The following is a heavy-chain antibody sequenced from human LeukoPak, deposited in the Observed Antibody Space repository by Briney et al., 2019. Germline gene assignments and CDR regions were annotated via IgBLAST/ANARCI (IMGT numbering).Heavy chain of an antibody. CDR2: IFYTGST. J-gene: IGHJ4*02. V-gene: IGHV4-59*01. Sequence: SETLSLTCTVSGGSITNYYWSWVRQPPGKGLEWIGYIFYTGSTNYNPSLQSRVTISVDTSKNHFSLRLSSVTAADTAVYYCARENSYYDSSGYYYGSGYFDYWGQGTLVTVSS. CDR3: ARENSYYDSSGYYYGSGYFDY. D-gene: IGHD3-22*01. CDR1: GGSITNYY.